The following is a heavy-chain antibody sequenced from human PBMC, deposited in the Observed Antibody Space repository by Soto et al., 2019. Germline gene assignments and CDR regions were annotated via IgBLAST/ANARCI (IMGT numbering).Heavy chain of an antibody. D-gene: IGHD3-22*01. Sequence: ESGPTLVNPTETLTLTCTVSGFSLSNARMGVSWIRQPPGKALEWLAHIFSNDEKSYSTSLKSRLTISKDTSKSQVVLTMTNMDPVDTATYYCARIRRSGYYYYFDYWGRGTLVTVSS. V-gene: IGHV2-26*01. CDR1: GFSLSNARMG. CDR2: IFSNDEK. CDR3: ARIRRSGYYYYFDY. J-gene: IGHJ4*02.